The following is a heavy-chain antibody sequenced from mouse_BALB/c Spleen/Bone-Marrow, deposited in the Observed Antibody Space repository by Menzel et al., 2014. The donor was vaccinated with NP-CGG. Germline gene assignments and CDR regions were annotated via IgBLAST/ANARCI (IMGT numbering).Heavy chain of an antibody. CDR1: GFTFSSYA. CDR2: ISSGGST. V-gene: IGHV5-6-5*01. CDR3: ARARFYYGKLVDY. Sequence: EVQLVESGGGLVKPGGSLKLSCAASGFTFSSYAMSWVRQTPEKRLEWAASISSGGSTYYPDSVKGRFTISRDNARNILYLQMSSLRSEDTAMYYCARARFYYGKLVDYWGQGTSVTVSS. J-gene: IGHJ4*01. D-gene: IGHD1-1*01.